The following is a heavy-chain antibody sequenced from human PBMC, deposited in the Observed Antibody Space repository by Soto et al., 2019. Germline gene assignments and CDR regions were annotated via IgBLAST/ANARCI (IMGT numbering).Heavy chain of an antibody. CDR1: GGSISSYY. D-gene: IGHD4-4*01. CDR3: ARHWNNYDDNWFDP. J-gene: IGHJ5*02. CDR2: IYYSGST. Sequence: SEALSLTCTVSGGSISSYYWSWIRQPPGKGLEWIGYIYYSGSTNYNPSLKSRVTISVDTSKNQFSLKLSSVTAADTAVYYCARHWNNYDDNWFDPWGQGTLVTVSS. V-gene: IGHV4-59*08.